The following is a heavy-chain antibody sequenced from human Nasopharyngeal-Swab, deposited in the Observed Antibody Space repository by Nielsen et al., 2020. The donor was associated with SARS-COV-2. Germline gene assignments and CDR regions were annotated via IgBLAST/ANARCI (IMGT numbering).Heavy chain of an antibody. D-gene: IGHD2-21*01. CDR3: AKAPYLRGLDV. Sequence: GESLKISCAASGFTFSSYWMHWVRQAPGKGLEWVSIISGSGDTTYYADSVKDRFTISRDNSKNTLYLQTNSLRVEDTAVYYCAKAPYLRGLDVWGQGTTVTVSS. CDR2: ISGSGDTT. CDR1: GFTFSSYW. J-gene: IGHJ6*02. V-gene: IGHV3-23*01.